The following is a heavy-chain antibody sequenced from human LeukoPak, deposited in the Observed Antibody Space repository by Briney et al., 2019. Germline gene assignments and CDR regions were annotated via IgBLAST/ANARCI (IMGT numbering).Heavy chain of an antibody. CDR2: IIPIFGTA. D-gene: IGHD5-12*01. Sequence: SVKVSCKASGGTFSSYAIGWVRQAPGQGLEWMGGIIPIFGTANYAQKLPGRATITSDESTSTAYTALSTPSSAVTAAPFIAGRSAGYSGYDLRWFDPWGQGTLVTVSS. CDR3: AGRSAGYSGYDLRWFDP. CDR1: GGTFSSYA. V-gene: IGHV1-69*01. J-gene: IGHJ5*02.